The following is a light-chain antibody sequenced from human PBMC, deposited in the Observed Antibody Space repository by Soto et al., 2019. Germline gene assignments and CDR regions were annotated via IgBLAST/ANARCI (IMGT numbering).Light chain of an antibody. CDR2: AAS. CDR1: QDIGNF. CDR3: QKCKVAPCT. Sequence: DIQMTQSRSSLSGLLGGRGTSTCRASQDIGNFLAWYQQKPVKVPKLLIDAASTLQSGVQSRFSGSGSGTDFNLTISSLQPEDVASYYCQKCKVAPCTCAAGTNVDSK. V-gene: IGKV1-27*01. J-gene: IGKJ3*01.